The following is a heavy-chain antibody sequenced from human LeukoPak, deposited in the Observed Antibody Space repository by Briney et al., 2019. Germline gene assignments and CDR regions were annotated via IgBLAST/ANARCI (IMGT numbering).Heavy chain of an antibody. CDR1: GFTFSSYS. J-gene: IGHJ5*02. CDR3: ARDLTGASTCWFDR. V-gene: IGHV3-21*01. Sequence: PGGSLRLSCAVSGFTFSSYSMNWVRQAPGKGLEWVSSITSSSSYIYYADSVKGRFTISRDNAKNSLYLQMNSLRAEDTAVYYCARDLTGASTCWFDRWGQGTLVTVSS. D-gene: IGHD1-26*01. CDR2: ITSSSSYI.